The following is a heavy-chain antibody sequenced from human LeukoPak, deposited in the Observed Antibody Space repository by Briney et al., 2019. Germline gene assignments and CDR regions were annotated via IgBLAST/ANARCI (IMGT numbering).Heavy chain of an antibody. D-gene: IGHD3-3*01. V-gene: IGHV1-24*01. Sequence: GASVKVSCKISGYTLTKLSMYWVRQTPGKGLEWMGGFDPEDGETIYAQKFQGRVTMTEDTSTDTAYMELSTLRSEDTAVYYCATVAETDFWSLWGQGTLVTVSS. CDR1: GYTLTKLS. CDR3: ATVAETDFWSL. CDR2: FDPEDGET. J-gene: IGHJ4*02.